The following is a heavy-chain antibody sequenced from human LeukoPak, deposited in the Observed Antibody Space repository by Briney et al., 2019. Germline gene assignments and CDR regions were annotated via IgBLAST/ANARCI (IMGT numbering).Heavy chain of an antibody. V-gene: IGHV3-48*03. CDR3: ARGNSRCLGY. Sequence: PGGSLRLSCVASGFTFNSYEMNWVRQAPGKGLEWVSYITSGSTIHYADSVKGRFTISRDNAKNSLYLQMNSLRADDTAVYYCARGNSRCLGYWGQGTLVTVSS. D-gene: IGHD6-13*01. CDR1: GFTFNSYE. J-gene: IGHJ4*02. CDR2: ITSGSTI.